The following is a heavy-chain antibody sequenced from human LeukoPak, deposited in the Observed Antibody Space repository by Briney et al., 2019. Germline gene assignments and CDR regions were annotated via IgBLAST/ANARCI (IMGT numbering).Heavy chain of an antibody. V-gene: IGHV3-53*01. D-gene: IGHD2-15*01. Sequence: GGSLRLSCAASGFSVSDYYMNWVRQAPGKGLEWVSFIYSDGRTYYADSAKGRFTISRDNSRNTLYLQMNSLRVEDTAVYYCARDDIPVIWGQGTLVTVSS. J-gene: IGHJ4*02. CDR3: ARDDIPVI. CDR2: IYSDGRT. CDR1: GFSVSDYY.